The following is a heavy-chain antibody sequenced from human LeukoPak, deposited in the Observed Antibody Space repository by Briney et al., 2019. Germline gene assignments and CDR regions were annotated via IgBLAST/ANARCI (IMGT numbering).Heavy chain of an antibody. D-gene: IGHD3-22*01. CDR2: ISYDGSNK. J-gene: IGHJ4*02. Sequence: GGSLRLSCAASGFTFSSYAMHWVRQAPGKGLEWVAVISYDGSNKYYADSVKGRFTISRDNSKNTLYLQVNSLRAEDTAVYYCAKSPIAYYDSSGFDYWGQGTLVTVSS. V-gene: IGHV3-30*04. CDR3: AKSPIAYYDSSGFDY. CDR1: GFTFSSYA.